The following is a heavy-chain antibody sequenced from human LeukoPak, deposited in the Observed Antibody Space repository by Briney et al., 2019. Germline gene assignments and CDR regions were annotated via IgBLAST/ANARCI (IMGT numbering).Heavy chain of an antibody. CDR3: ARVILRGYSFDDY. J-gene: IGHJ4*02. Sequence: GESLQISCKGSGYSFTSYWIGWVRQMPGKGLEWMGILYPGDSDTRYSPSFQGQVTISADKSVSTAYLQWSSLKASDTAMYYCARVILRGYSFDDYGGQGPRVTVSS. V-gene: IGHV5-51*01. CDR2: LYPGDSDT. CDR1: GYSFTSYW. D-gene: IGHD5-18*01.